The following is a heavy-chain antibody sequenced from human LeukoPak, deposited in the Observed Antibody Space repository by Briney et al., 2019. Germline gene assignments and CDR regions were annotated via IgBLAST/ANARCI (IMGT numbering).Heavy chain of an antibody. CDR1: GGSISSYY. J-gene: IGHJ5*02. D-gene: IGHD3-22*01. Sequence: PSETLSLTCTVSGGSISSYYWSWLRQPPGKGLEWIGYIYYSGSTNYNPSLKSRVTISVDTSKNQFSLKLSSVTAADTAVYYCAADNYYDSSGYYWGNWFDPWGQGTLVTVSS. CDR2: IYYSGST. V-gene: IGHV4-59*01. CDR3: AADNYYDSSGYYWGNWFDP.